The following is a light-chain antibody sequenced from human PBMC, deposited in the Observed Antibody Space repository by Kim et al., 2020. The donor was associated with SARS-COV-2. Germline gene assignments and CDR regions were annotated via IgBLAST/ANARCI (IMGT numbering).Light chain of an antibody. CDR1: SSNIGSNY. CDR3: AAWDDSLSGSWV. V-gene: IGLV1-47*01. J-gene: IGLJ3*02. CDR2: RNN. Sequence: VTRSCSGGSSNIGSNYVYRYQQLPGTAPKLPIYRNNQRHSGVPNRFAGAKSGTSASLAISGLRSEDAGDYYGAAWDDSLSGSWVFGGGTQLTVL.